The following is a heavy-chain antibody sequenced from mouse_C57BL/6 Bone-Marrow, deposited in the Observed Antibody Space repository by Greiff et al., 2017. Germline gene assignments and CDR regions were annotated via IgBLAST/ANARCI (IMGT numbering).Heavy chain of an antibody. CDR3: ARGYFDV. CDR1: GYAFSSSW. Sequence: VQLQQSGPELVKPGASVKISCKASGYAFSSSWMNWVKQSPGKGLEWIGRIYPGDGDTNYNGKFKGKVTLTADKSTSTAYMRLSSLASEDSAVYLRARGYFDVWGTGTTVTVSS. J-gene: IGHJ1*03. V-gene: IGHV1-82*01. CDR2: IYPGDGDT.